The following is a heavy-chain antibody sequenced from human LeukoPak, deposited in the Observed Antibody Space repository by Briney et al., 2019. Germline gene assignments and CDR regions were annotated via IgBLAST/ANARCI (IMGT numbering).Heavy chain of an antibody. CDR2: ISYDGSNK. CDR1: GFILSTYA. CDR3: ATSSSWSGAIYDAFDI. D-gene: IGHD6-13*01. V-gene: IGHV3-30-3*01. J-gene: IGHJ3*02. Sequence: QSGGSLRLSCAASGFILSTYAMHWVRQAPGKGLEWVAVISYDGSNKYYADSVKGRFTISRDNSKNTLYLQMNSLRAEDTAVYYCATSSSWSGAIYDAFDIWGQGTMVTVSS.